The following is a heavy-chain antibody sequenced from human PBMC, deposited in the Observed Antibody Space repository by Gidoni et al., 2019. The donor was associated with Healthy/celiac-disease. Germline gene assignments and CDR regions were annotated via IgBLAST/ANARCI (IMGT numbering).Heavy chain of an antibody. CDR2: ISSSSSYI. D-gene: IGHD1-26*01. CDR3: ARDSYSGSYGDDY. CDR1: GFTFSSYS. V-gene: IGHV3-21*01. Sequence: EVQLVESGGGLVKPGGSLRLSCAASGFTFSSYSMNWVRQAPGKGLEWVSSISSSSSYIYYADSVKGRFTISRDNAKNSLYLQRNSLRAEDTAVYYCARDSYSGSYGDDYWGQGTLVTVSS. J-gene: IGHJ4*02.